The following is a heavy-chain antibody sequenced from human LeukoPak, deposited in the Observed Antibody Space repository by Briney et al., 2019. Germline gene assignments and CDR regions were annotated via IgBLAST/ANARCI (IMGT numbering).Heavy chain of an antibody. J-gene: IGHJ5*02. CDR2: VHYDGRT. V-gene: IGHV4-39*07. CDR3: ARVVTAAGLDL. D-gene: IGHD6-19*01. CDR1: GGPISGSVT. Sequence: SETLSLTCTVSGGPISGSVTWGWVRQPPGKGLELIGNVHYDGRTAPNPSLKSRVTMSLDTSTNQFSLKLNSVTATATALYYCARVVTAAGLDLWGRGILVTISS.